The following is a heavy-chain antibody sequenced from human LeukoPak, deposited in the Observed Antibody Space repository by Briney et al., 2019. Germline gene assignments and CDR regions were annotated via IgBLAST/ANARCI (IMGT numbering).Heavy chain of an antibody. CDR2: IIAIFGTA. V-gene: IGHV1-69*05. CDR1: GGTFSSYA. CDR3: ARDGCSGGSCYPDKAYYYYYMDV. Sequence: XXSCKASGGTFSSYAISWVRQAPGQGLEWMGGIIAIFGTANYAQKFQGRVTITRDESKSTAYMELSRLRYEDTAVYYCARDGCSGGSCYPDKAYYYYYMDVWGKGTTVTVSS. J-gene: IGHJ6*03. D-gene: IGHD2-15*01.